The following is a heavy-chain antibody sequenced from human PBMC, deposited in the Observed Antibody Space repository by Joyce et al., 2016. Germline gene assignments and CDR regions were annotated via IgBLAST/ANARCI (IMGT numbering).Heavy chain of an antibody. CDR3: ATVDYYYGSWTPRDYYYYMDV. CDR2: VDPEDGET. D-gene: IGHD3-10*01. CDR1: GYTFTDYY. J-gene: IGHJ6*03. Sequence: EVQLVQSGAEVKKPGATVKISCKVSGYTFTDYYMHWVQQAPGKGLEWKGLVDPEDGETLYAEKFQGRVTITAGTATDTAYMELSSLRSEDTAVYYCATVDYYYGSWTPRDYYYYMDVWGKGTTVTVSS. V-gene: IGHV1-69-2*01.